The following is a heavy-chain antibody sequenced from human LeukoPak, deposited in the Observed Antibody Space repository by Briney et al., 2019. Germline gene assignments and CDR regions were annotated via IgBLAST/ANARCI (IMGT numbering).Heavy chain of an antibody. CDR2: IYYSGST. V-gene: IGHV4-59*08. Sequence: SETLSLTCTVSGVSISSYYWSWIRQPPGKGLEWFGYIYYSGSTNYNPSLKSRVTISVDTSKNQFSLKLSSVTAADTAVYYCARENYDILTGVPSYYYGMDVWGQGTTVTVSS. D-gene: IGHD3-9*01. J-gene: IGHJ6*02. CDR1: GVSISSYY. CDR3: ARENYDILTGVPSYYYGMDV.